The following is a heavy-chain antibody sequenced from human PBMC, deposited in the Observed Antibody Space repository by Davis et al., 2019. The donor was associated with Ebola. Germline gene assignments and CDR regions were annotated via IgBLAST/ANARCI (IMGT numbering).Heavy chain of an antibody. CDR2: IFSNDEK. D-gene: IGHD3-22*01. Sequence: SGPTLVKPTETLTLTCTVSGFSLSNARMGVSWIRQPPGKALEWLAHIFSNDEKSYSTSLKSRLTVSKDTSKSQVVLTMTNMDPVDTATYYCARMIVVGLTEGDFDPWGQGTLVTVSS. V-gene: IGHV2-26*01. CDR1: GFSLSNARMG. CDR3: ARMIVVGLTEGDFDP. J-gene: IGHJ5*02.